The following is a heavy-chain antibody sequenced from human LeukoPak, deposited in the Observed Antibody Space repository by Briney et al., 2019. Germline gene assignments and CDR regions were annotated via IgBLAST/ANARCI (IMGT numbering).Heavy chain of an antibody. D-gene: IGHD2-2*02. CDR1: GYSFTSYW. CDR2: IYPGDSDT. Sequence: GESLKISCKGSGYSFTSYWIGWVCQMPGKGLEWMGIIYPGDSDTRYSPSFQGQVTISADKSISTAYLQWSSLKASDTAMYYCARQFDRLLYGNWFDPWGQGTLVTVSS. V-gene: IGHV5-51*01. J-gene: IGHJ5*02. CDR3: ARQFDRLLYGNWFDP.